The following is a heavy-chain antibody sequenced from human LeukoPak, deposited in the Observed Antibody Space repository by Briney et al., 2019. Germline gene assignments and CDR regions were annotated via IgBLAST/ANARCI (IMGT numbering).Heavy chain of an antibody. D-gene: IGHD1-7*01. CDR3: ARAHNWKYGSFDF. CDR2: ISSSSSYI. V-gene: IGHV3-21*01. Sequence: PGGSLRLSCAASGFTFSSYSMNWVRQAPGKGLEWVSCISSSSSYICYADSVKGRFTISRDNAKNSLYLQMNSLRAEDTAVYYCARAHNWKYGSFDFWGQGTLVTVSS. J-gene: IGHJ4*02. CDR1: GFTFSSYS.